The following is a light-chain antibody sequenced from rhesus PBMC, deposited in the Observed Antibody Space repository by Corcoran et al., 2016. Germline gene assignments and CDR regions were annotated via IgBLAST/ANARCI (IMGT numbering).Light chain of an antibody. Sequence: DIQMTQSPSSLSASVGDTVTITCRASQGINNYLSWYQQKPGKAPKPLIYYASRLETGVPSRFSGSGSGTVYTLTISSLQPEDIATYYCQQYNNSPFTFGPGTKLDIK. CDR1: QGINNY. CDR3: QQYNNSPFT. J-gene: IGKJ3*01. V-gene: IGKV1-66*01. CDR2: YAS.